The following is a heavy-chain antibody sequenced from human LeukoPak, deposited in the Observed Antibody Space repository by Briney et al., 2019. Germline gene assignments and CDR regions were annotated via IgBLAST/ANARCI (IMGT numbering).Heavy chain of an antibody. CDR3: ARGTYYYDSSGLVSGAFDI. CDR1: GFTFSSYD. J-gene: IGHJ3*02. CDR2: IGTAGDT. V-gene: IGHV3-13*01. D-gene: IGHD3-22*01. Sequence: GGSLRLSCAASGFTFSSYDMHWVRQATGKGLEWVSAIGTAGDTYYPGSVKGRFTISRENAKNFLYPQMNSLRAGDTAVYYCARGTYYYDSSGLVSGAFDIWGQGTMVTVSS.